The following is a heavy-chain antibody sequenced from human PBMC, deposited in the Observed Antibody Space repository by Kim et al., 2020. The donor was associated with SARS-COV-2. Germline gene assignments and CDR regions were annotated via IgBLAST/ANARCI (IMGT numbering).Heavy chain of an antibody. CDR3: VGDWGWAMAL. CDR1: GFTFSTPC. J-gene: IGHJ6*04. Sequence: GGSLRLSCAASGFTFSTPCRIWFCQAPEQRLDLVAQTYRYGREKLNYAPVKGRFTVSCDNTQNSLALKMNNLRAEDTAVYYCVGDWGWAMALWGKGTTVIVSS. D-gene: IGHD7-27*01. CDR2: TYRYGREK. V-gene: IGHV3-7*01.